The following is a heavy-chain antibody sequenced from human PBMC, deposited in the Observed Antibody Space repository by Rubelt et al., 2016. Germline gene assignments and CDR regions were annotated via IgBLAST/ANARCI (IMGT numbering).Heavy chain of an antibody. CDR1: GYTFNSYA. J-gene: IGHJ5*02. V-gene: IGHV1-3*01. Sequence: QVQLVQSGAEVKKPGASVKVSCKASGYTFNSYAMHWVRQDPGQRLEWMGWINAGKGKTKYSQKFPGRVTFTRETSESTAYMGLSSLRSEDTAVYYCARVIWGSGWSNNWFDPWGQGTLVTVSS. D-gene: IGHD6-19*01. CDR3: ARVIWGSGWSNNWFDP. CDR2: INAGKGKT.